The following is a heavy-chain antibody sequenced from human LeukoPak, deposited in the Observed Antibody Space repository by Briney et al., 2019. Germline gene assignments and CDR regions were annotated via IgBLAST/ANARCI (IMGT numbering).Heavy chain of an antibody. Sequence: GGSLRLSCTASGFTFGDYAMSWVRQAPGKGLEWVGFIRSKAYGGTTEYAASVKGRFTISRDDSKSIAYLQMNSLKTEDTAVHYCTRDHRHYYDSSGYYYAIYYWGQGTLVTVSS. CDR1: GFTFGDYA. V-gene: IGHV3-49*04. CDR2: IRSKAYGGTT. J-gene: IGHJ4*02. D-gene: IGHD3-22*01. CDR3: TRDHRHYYDSSGYYYAIYY.